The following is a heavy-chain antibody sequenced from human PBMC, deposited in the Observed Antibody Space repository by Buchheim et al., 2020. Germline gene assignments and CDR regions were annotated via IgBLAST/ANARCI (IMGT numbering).Heavy chain of an antibody. V-gene: IGHV4-39*01. J-gene: IGHJ5*02. CDR1: GGSISSSSYY. D-gene: IGHD3-22*01. CDR3: ATTGLYYDDSSGYNGWFDP. Sequence: QLQLQESGPGLVKPSETLSLTCTVSGGSISSSSYYWGWIRQPPGKGLEWIGSIYYSGSTYYNPSLKSRVTISVDTSKNQFSLKLSSVTAADTAVYYCATTGLYYDDSSGYNGWFDPWGQGTL. CDR2: IYYSGST.